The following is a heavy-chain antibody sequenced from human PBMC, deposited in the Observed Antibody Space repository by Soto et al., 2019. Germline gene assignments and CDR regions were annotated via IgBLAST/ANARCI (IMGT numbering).Heavy chain of an antibody. CDR3: AKDAVRDYDFWSGYPYNWFDP. CDR1: GFTFSSYG. Sequence: PGGSLRLSCAASGFTFSSYGMHWVRQAPGKGLEWVAVISYDGSNKYYADSVKGRFTISRDNSKNTLYLQMNSLRAEDTAVYYCAKDAVRDYDFWSGYPYNWFDPWGQGTLVTVSS. J-gene: IGHJ5*02. V-gene: IGHV3-30*18. D-gene: IGHD3-3*01. CDR2: ISYDGSNK.